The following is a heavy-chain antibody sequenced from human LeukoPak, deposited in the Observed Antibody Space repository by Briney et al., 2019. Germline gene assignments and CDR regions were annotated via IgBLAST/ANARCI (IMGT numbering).Heavy chain of an antibody. CDR1: GYTLTELS. V-gene: IGHV1-24*01. CDR2: FDPEDGET. D-gene: IGHD5-12*01. Sequence: ASVKVSCKVSGYTLTELSMHWVRQAPGKGLEWMGGFDPEDGETIYAQKFQGRVTMTEDTSTDTAYMELSSLGSEDTAVYYCATSPLPFTESGYTFDYWGQGTLVTVSS. CDR3: ATSPLPFTESGYTFDY. J-gene: IGHJ4*02.